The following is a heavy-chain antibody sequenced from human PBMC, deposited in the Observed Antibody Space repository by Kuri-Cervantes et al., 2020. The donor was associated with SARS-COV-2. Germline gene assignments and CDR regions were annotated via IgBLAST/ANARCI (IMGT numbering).Heavy chain of an antibody. CDR3: ARGQQLTDY. CDR2: ISSSSSYT. Sequence: GESLKISCAASGFTFSDYYMSWIRQAPGKGLEWVSYISSSSSYTNYAGSVKGRFTISRDNAKNSLYLQMNSLRAEDTAVYYCARGQQLTDYWGQGTLVTVSS. J-gene: IGHJ4*02. D-gene: IGHD6-13*01. CDR1: GFTFSDYY. V-gene: IGHV3-11*03.